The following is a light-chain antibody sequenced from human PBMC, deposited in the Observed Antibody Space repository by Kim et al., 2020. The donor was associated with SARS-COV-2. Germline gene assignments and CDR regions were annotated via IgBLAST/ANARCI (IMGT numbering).Light chain of an antibody. CDR2: DAS. J-gene: IGKJ1*01. CDR3: QQYKNLPRT. CDR1: QDISNY. V-gene: IGKV1-33*01. Sequence: ASEGDRVTITCQTSQDISNYLNWYQQKPGRAPKLLIYDASRLETGVPSRFSGSGSGTEFTFTISSLQPEDIATYYCQQYKNLPRTFGQGTKVDIK.